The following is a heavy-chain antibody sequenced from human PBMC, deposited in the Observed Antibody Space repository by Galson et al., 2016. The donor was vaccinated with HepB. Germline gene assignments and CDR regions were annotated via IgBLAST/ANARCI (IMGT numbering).Heavy chain of an antibody. D-gene: IGHD2-2*03. Sequence: SLRLSCAASGFTVSSNYMSWVRQAPGKGLGWVSVIYNGGSTYYADSVKGRFTISRDNSKNTLYLQMNRLRAVDTAVYYCARVFGYCSSNSCSNWFEPWGQGTLVTVSS. CDR1: GFTVSSNY. V-gene: IGHV3-66*01. CDR2: IYNGGST. CDR3: ARVFGYCSSNSCSNWFEP. J-gene: IGHJ5*02.